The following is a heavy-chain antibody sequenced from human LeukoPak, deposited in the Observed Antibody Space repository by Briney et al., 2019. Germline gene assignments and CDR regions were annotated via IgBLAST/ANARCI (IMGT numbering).Heavy chain of an antibody. CDR1: GYTFTGYY. CDR2: INPNSGGT. CDR3: ARDPGYCSGGSCYSAPNDY. D-gene: IGHD2-15*01. J-gene: IGHJ4*02. Sequence: ASVKVSCTASGYTFTGYYMHWVRQAPGQGLEWMGWINPNSGGTNYAQKLQGRVTMTRDTSISTAYMELSRLRSDDTAVYYCARDPGYCSGGSCYSAPNDYWGQGTLVTVSS. V-gene: IGHV1-2*02.